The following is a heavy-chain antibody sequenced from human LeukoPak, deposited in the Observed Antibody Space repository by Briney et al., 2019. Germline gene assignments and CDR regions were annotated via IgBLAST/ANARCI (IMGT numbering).Heavy chain of an antibody. CDR2: ISGSGDT. J-gene: IGHJ4*02. V-gene: IGHV3-23*01. CDR3: ARGTSDYYDSSGYIDY. CDR1: GFTFSSYA. Sequence: GESLRLSCAASGFTFSSYAMSWVRQAPGKGLEWVSRISGSGDTYYADSVKGRFTISRDNSMNTLYLQLSSLRAEDTAIYYCARGTSDYYDSSGYIDYWGQGTLVTVSS. D-gene: IGHD3-22*01.